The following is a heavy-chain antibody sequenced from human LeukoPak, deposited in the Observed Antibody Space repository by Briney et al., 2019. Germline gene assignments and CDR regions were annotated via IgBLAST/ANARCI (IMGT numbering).Heavy chain of an antibody. Sequence: GGSLRLSCAASGFTVSSNYMSWVRQAPGKGLEWVSIIYSGGSTYYTDSVRGRFIISRDISKNTLYLQMNSLKTEDTAVYYCATGTGKEQRFDCWGQGTLVTVSS. D-gene: IGHD3-10*01. CDR1: GFTVSSNY. V-gene: IGHV3-66*01. CDR3: ATGTGKEQRFDC. J-gene: IGHJ4*02. CDR2: IYSGGST.